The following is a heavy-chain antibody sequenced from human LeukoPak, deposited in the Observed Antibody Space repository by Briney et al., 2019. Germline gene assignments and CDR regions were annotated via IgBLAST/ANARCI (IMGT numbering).Heavy chain of an antibody. CDR2: ISGSGGST. CDR1: GFTFSSYG. Sequence: GGTLRLSCAASGFTFSSYGMSWVRQAPGKGLEWVSAISGSGGSTYYADSVKGRFTISRDNSKNTLYLQMNSLRAEDTAVYYCARAYATNGGFDYWGQGTLVTVSS. CDR3: ARAYATNGGFDY. V-gene: IGHV3-23*01. J-gene: IGHJ4*02. D-gene: IGHD1-26*01.